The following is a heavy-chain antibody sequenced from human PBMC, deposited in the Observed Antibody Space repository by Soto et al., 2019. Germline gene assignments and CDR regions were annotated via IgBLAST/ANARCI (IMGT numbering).Heavy chain of an antibody. Sequence: PRGALKISCKGFWYSLTTFLVGWVGPVPRKSLEWMGIIYPGDSDTRYSPSFQGQVTISADKSISTAYLQWSSLKASDTAMYYCASGMNYYDSSDSTAFDIWGQGTMVTVSS. CDR3: ASGMNYYDSSDSTAFDI. D-gene: IGHD3-22*01. V-gene: IGHV5-51*01. CDR2: IYPGDSDT. CDR1: WYSLTTFL. J-gene: IGHJ3*02.